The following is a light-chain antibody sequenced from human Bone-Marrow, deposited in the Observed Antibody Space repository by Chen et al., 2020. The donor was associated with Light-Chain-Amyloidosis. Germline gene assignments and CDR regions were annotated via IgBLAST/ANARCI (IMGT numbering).Light chain of an antibody. J-gene: IGLJ3*02. CDR1: SSDVGSYNY. V-gene: IGLV2-14*03. Sequence: QSALTQPASVSGAPRQSITISCTGTSSDVGSYNYVSWYQHPPGKAPKLLIYDVTNRPAGISSRFSASKSGNTASLTISGLQAEDEADYYCSSYTSSNSWVFGGGTKLTVL. CDR3: SSYTSSNSWV. CDR2: DVT.